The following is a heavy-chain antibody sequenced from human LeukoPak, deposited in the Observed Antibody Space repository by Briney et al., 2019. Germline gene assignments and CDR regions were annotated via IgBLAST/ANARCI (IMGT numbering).Heavy chain of an antibody. V-gene: IGHV1-2*02. J-gene: IGHJ6*02. CDR3: ARRHGDYPYYYYGMDV. CDR1: GYTFTGYY. Sequence: ASVKVSCKASGYTFTGYYMHWVRQAPGQGLEWMGWINPNSGGTNYAQKLQGRVTMTTDTSTSTAYMELRSLRSDDTAVYYCARRHGDYPYYYYGMDVWGQGTTVTVSS. CDR2: INPNSGGT. D-gene: IGHD4-17*01.